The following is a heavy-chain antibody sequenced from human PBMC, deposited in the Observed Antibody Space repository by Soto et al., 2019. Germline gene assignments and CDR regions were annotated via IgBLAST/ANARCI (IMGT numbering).Heavy chain of an antibody. J-gene: IGHJ4*02. Sequence: EVQLVESGGGLVQPGGSLRLSCAASGFTYSNYWMSWVRQAPGKGLEWVASIHIDGSEKYFVDSVKGRFTISRDNAKNSLSLQMNSLRAEDTAVYYCARGTAFTYLHYFDYWGQGTLVTVSS. CDR2: IHIDGSEK. CDR1: GFTYSNYW. CDR3: ARGTAFTYLHYFDY. V-gene: IGHV3-7*02. D-gene: IGHD1-1*01.